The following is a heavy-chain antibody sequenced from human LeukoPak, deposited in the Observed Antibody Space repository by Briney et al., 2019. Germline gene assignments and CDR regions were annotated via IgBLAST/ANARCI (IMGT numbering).Heavy chain of an antibody. Sequence: SVKVSCKASGGTFSSYAISWVRQAPGQGLEWMGRIIPILGIANYAQKFQGRVTITADKSTSTAYMELRSLRSDDTAVYYCARDGGWSSWGQGTLVTVSS. V-gene: IGHV1-69*04. D-gene: IGHD6-19*01. CDR3: ARDGGWSS. CDR1: GGTFSSYA. J-gene: IGHJ5*02. CDR2: IIPILGIA.